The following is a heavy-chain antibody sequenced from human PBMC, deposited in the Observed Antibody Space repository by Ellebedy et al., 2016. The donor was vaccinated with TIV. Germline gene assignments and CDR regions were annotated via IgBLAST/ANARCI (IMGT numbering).Heavy chain of an antibody. V-gene: IGHV3-7*01. J-gene: IGHJ6*03. CDR1: GFTFSSYW. D-gene: IGHD2-2*01. CDR3: ARRPEDQLRDTYYYYYYMDV. CDR2: IKQDGSEK. Sequence: GESLKISXAASGFTFSSYWMSWVRQAPGKGLEWVANIKQDGSEKYYVDSVKGRFTISRDNAKNSLYLQMNSLRAEDTAVYYCARRPEDQLRDTYYYYYYMDVWGKGTTVTVSS.